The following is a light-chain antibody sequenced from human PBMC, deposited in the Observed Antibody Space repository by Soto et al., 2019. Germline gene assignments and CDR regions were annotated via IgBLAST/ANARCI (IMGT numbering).Light chain of an antibody. CDR3: QQYNNWPPWT. CDR1: QSISSN. V-gene: IGKV3-15*01. J-gene: IGKJ1*01. CDR2: GAS. Sequence: IVLTQSPATLSSSPGERATLSCRASQSISSNLVWYQQKPGQAPRLLIYGASTRATGIPARFSGSGSGTELTLTIIILQSEDFAVYYCQQYNNWPPWTFGQGTTADMK.